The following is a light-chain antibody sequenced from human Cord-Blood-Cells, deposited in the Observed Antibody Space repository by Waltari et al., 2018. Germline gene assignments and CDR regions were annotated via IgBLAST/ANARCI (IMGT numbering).Light chain of an antibody. CDR1: QDISNY. CDR3: QQYDNLPYS. CDR2: DAS. V-gene: IGKV1-33*01. J-gene: IGKJ2*03. Sequence: DIQMTQSPSSLSASVGDRVTITCQASQDISNYLNWYQQKPGKAPKRLIYDASDLETGVPSRFSGSGSGTDFTFTISSLQPEDIATYYWQQYDNLPYSFGQGTKLEIK.